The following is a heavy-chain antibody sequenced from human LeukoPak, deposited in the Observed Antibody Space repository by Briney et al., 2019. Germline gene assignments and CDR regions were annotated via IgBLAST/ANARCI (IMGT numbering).Heavy chain of an antibody. V-gene: IGHV4-61*02. CDR2: IYTSGST. CDR1: GGSISSGSYY. Sequence: SETLSLTCTVSGGSISSGSYYWSWIRQPAGKGLEWIGRIYTSGSTNYNPSLESRVTISVDTSKNQFSLKLSSVTAADTAVYYCARHGGYYLGRFDSWGQGTLVTVSS. J-gene: IGHJ4*02. CDR3: ARHGGYYLGRFDS. D-gene: IGHD3-10*01.